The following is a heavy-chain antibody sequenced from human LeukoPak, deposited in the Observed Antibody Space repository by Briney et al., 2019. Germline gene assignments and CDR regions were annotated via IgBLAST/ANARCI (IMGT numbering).Heavy chain of an antibody. CDR3: AREGILTGYSDY. J-gene: IGHJ4*02. V-gene: IGHV3-48*03. CDR1: GFTFSSYG. Sequence: GGSLRLSCAASGFTFSSYGMNWVRQAPGKGLEWVSYISSSGSTIYYAGSVKGRFTISRDNAKNSLYLQMNSLRAEDTAVYYCAREGILTGYSDYWGQGTLVTVSS. CDR2: ISSSGSTI. D-gene: IGHD3-9*01.